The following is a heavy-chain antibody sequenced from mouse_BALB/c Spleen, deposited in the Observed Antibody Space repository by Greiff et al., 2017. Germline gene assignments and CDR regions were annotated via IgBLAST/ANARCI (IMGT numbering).Heavy chain of an antibody. V-gene: IGHV5-12-1*01. CDR3: ARHYYGSRAWFAY. CDR1: GFAFSSYD. Sequence: EVKLMESGGGLVKPGGSLKLSCAASGFAFSSYDMSWVRQTPEKRLEWVAYISSGGGSTYYPDTVKGRFTISRDNAKNTLYLQMSSLKSEDTAMYYCARHYYGSRAWFAYWGQGTLVTVSA. D-gene: IGHD1-1*01. CDR2: ISSGGGST. J-gene: IGHJ3*01.